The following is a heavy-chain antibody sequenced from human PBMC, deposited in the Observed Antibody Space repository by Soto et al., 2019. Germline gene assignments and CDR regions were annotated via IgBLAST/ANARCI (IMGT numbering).Heavy chain of an antibody. V-gene: IGHV5-51*01. CDR2: IYPGDSDT. J-gene: IGHJ6*02. CDR1: GYSFSSHW. D-gene: IGHD1-26*01. Sequence: GESLRISCKGSGYSFSSHWIGWVRQMPGKGLEWMGIIYPGDSDTRYSPSFQGQVTISADKSISTAYLHWSSLKASDTAMYYCARHIVSNYYYYYGMDVWGQGTTVTVSS. CDR3: ARHIVSNYYYYYGMDV.